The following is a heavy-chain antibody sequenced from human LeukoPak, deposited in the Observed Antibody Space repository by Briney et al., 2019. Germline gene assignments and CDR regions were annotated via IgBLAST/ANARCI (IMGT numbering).Heavy chain of an antibody. CDR2: IKARGNA. D-gene: IGHD2-2*01. CDR1: GDSFTSNNYF. V-gene: IGHV4-31*03. J-gene: IGHJ3*02. Sequence: SETLSLICTVSGDSFTSNNYFWSWVRQHPGEGLEWIGYIKARGNAYYNPSLESRVTISIDTSRKQFSLSLNSVTAADTAVYFCAREVIEPSATDAFDIWGQGTMVTVSS. CDR3: AREVIEPSATDAFDI.